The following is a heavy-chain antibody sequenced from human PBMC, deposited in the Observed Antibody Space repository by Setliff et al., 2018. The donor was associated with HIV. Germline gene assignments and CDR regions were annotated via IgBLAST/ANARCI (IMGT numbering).Heavy chain of an antibody. D-gene: IGHD2-2*01. J-gene: IGHJ2*01. CDR3: ARGGLQVVQPHLWFFDL. Sequence: VASVKVSCKASGFNFITYYMHWVRQAPGQGLEWMGLINPRSGSTDYAPKFQGRMTMTADTSTKTVYVELNGLTSEDTAVYFCARGGLQVVQPHLWFFDLWGRGTLVTVSS. CDR2: INPRSGST. V-gene: IGHV1-46*01. CDR1: GFNFITYY.